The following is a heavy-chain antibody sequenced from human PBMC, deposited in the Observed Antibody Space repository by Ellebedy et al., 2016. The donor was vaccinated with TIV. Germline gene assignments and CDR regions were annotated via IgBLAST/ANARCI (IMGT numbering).Heavy chain of an antibody. CDR3: ARLGRITLFARNPWFDP. D-gene: IGHD3-3*01. CDR1: NGSLSSGGYY. V-gene: IGHV4-39*01. CDR2: VYHSGST. Sequence: SETLSLXCSVSNGSLSSGGYYWAWIRQPPGKGLEWIGSVYHSGSTYYNSSLKSRVTISVDSSNNQFSLKLTSVTAADTAVYYGARLGRITLFARNPWFDPWGQGTLVTVSA. J-gene: IGHJ5*02.